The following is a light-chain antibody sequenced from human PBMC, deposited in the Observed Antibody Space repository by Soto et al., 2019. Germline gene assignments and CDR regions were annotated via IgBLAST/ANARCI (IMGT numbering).Light chain of an antibody. J-gene: IGKJ4*01. Sequence: IGLTQSPGTLSLSPGERATLSCRASQSVSNSYLAWYQQKPGQAPRLLIYGASSRATGIPDRFSGSESGTDFTLTISRLEPEDFAVYYCQQYGSSVLTFGGGTKVEIK. V-gene: IGKV3-20*01. CDR3: QQYGSSVLT. CDR2: GAS. CDR1: QSVSNSY.